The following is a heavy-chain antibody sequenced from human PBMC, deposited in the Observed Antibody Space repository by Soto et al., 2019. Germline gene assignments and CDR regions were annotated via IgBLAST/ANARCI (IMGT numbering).Heavy chain of an antibody. J-gene: IGHJ6*02. Sequence: GASVKVSCKDSGYSFTGSYRHWVRQEHRQGLEWMGWIKPDSGATNYAQEFQGRITMTSDTSISTAYMDLRRLRSDDTAVYYCARVYNLYSISSGPLHYYYYGMDVWGQGTTVTRSS. D-gene: IGHD6-6*01. CDR1: GYSFTGSY. CDR3: ARVYNLYSISSGPLHYYYYGMDV. CDR2: IKPDSGAT. V-gene: IGHV1-2*02.